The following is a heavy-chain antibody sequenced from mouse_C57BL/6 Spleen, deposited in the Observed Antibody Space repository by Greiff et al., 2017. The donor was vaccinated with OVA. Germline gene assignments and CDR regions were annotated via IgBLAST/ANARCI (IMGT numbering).Heavy chain of an antibody. CDR2: ISPGDGDT. CDR3: AILTSNY. V-gene: IGHV1-82*01. CDR1: GYAFSSSW. J-gene: IGHJ2*01. Sequence: QVQLKESGPELVKPGASVTISCKASGYAFSSSWMNWVKQRPGKGLEWIGRISPGDGDTNYNGKFKGKATLTADKSSSTAYMQLSSLTSEDSAVYFCAILTSNYWGQGTTLTVSS.